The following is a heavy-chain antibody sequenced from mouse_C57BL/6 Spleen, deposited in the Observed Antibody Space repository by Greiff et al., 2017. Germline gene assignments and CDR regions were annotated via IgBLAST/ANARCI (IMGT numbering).Heavy chain of an antibody. CDR1: GFNIKDYY. V-gene: IGHV14-2*01. Sequence: VQLQQSGAELVKPGASVKLSCTASGFNIKDYYMHWVKQRPEQGLEWIGRIDPEDGETKYAPKFQGKATITADTSTNTPYLQLSSLTAEDTAVYCGARDYYGSSHRYFDVWGTGTTVTVAS. CDR2: IDPEDGET. D-gene: IGHD1-1*01. J-gene: IGHJ1*03. CDR3: ARDYYGSSHRYFDV.